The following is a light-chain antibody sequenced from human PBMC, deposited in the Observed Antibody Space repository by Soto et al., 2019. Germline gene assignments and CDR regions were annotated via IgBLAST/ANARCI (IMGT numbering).Light chain of an antibody. V-gene: IGLV1-44*01. CDR3: ASWDDSLNGPV. CDR1: SSNVGGNP. CDR2: TNT. J-gene: IGLJ1*01. Sequence: QSVLTQPPSASGTPGQRVTISCSGSSSNVGGNPVNWYQHVPTTAPKLLIYTNTQRPSGVPDRFSGSKSGTSASLAISGLQSEDEADYYCASWDDSLNGPVFGTGTKATV.